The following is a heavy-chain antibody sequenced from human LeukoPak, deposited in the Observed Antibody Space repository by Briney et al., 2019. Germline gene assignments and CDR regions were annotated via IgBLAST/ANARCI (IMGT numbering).Heavy chain of an antibody. CDR3: ARGAHDAFDI. Sequence: SETLSLTCTVSGGSISSGGYYWRWIRQHPGKGLEWIGYIYYSGSTYYNPSLKSRVTISVDTSKNQFSLKLSSVTAADTAVYYCARGAHDAFDIWGQGTMVTVSS. CDR2: IYYSGST. V-gene: IGHV4-31*03. CDR1: GGSISSGGYY. J-gene: IGHJ3*02.